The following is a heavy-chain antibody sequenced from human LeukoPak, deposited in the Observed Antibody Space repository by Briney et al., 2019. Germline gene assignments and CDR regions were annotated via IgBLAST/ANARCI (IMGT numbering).Heavy chain of an antibody. CDR3: ARKVYYDSSGYYCPHFDY. CDR1: GFTFSSYR. J-gene: IGHJ4*02. D-gene: IGHD3-22*01. V-gene: IGHV3-7*01. CDR2: IKQDGSEK. Sequence: GGSLRLSCAASGFTFSSYRMSWVRQAPGKGLEWVANIKQDGSEKYYVDSVKGRFTISRDNAENSLYLQMNSLRAEDTAVYYCARKVYYDSSGYYCPHFDYWGQGTLVTVSS.